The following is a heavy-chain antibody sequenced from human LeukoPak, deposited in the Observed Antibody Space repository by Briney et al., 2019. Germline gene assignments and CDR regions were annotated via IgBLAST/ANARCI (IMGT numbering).Heavy chain of an antibody. CDR3: ARVLPYGDGYDAFDI. V-gene: IGHV4-4*02. D-gene: IGHD4-17*01. J-gene: IGHJ3*02. CDR2: IYHSGST. CDR1: GGSISSSNW. Sequence: PSGTLSLTCAVSGGSISSSNWWSWVRQPPGKGLEWIGEIYHSGSTNYNPSLKSRVTISVDTSKNQFSLKLSSVTAADTAVYYCARVLPYGDGYDAFDIWGQGTMVTVSS.